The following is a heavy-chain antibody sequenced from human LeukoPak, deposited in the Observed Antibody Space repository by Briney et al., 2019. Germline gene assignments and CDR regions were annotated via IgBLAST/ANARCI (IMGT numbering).Heavy chain of an antibody. CDR2: IIPILGIA. D-gene: IGHD2-21*01. Sequence: GASVKVSCKASGGTFSSYTISWVRQAPGQGLEWMGRIIPILGIANYAQKFQGRVTITADKSTSTAYMELSSLRSEDTAVYYCASPTPAYNGGMDVWGKGTTVTVSS. CDR3: ASPTPAYNGGMDV. CDR1: GGTFSSYT. J-gene: IGHJ6*04. V-gene: IGHV1-69*02.